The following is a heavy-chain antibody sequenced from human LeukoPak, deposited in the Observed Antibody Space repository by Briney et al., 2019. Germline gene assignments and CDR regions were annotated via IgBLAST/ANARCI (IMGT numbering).Heavy chain of an antibody. Sequence: GGSLRLSCAASGFTSSSYEMNWVRQAPGKGLEWVSYISSSGSTIYYADSVKGRFTISRDNAKNSLYLQMNSLRAEDTAVYYCAELGITMIGGVWGKGTTVTISS. CDR2: ISSSGSTI. CDR1: GFTSSSYE. CDR3: AELGITMIGGV. V-gene: IGHV3-48*03. D-gene: IGHD3-10*02. J-gene: IGHJ6*04.